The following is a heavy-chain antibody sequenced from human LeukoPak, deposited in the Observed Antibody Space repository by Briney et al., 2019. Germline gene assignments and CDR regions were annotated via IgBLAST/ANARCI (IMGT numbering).Heavy chain of an antibody. CDR3: THETWLRSYYYFDL. CDR2: IYWDDDK. Sequence: ESGPTLVNPTQTLTLTCTCSGFSLSTTGVGVGWIRQPPGKTLEWLALIYWDDDKRYSPSLKNRLTITKETSKNQVLLTMNNKADVRTTRHYCTHETWLRSYYYFDLWGRGTVVTVSS. D-gene: IGHD5-12*01. CDR1: GFSLSTTGVG. V-gene: IGHV2-5*02. J-gene: IGHJ2*01.